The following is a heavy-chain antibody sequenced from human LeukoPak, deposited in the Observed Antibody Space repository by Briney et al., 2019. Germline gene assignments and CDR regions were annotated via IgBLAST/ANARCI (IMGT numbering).Heavy chain of an antibody. CDR2: ISYSGST. CDR1: SGSIGTYY. CDR3: ARQAGSFTTFDF. V-gene: IGHV4-59*08. D-gene: IGHD1-26*01. J-gene: IGHJ4*02. Sequence: SETLSLTCSVSSGSIGTYYWAWIRQTPGEGLEWIGYISYSGSTKYNPSLTRRITISLDTPKNQFSLELRSMTAADMAMYYCARQAGSFTTFDFWGQGTLVTVSS.